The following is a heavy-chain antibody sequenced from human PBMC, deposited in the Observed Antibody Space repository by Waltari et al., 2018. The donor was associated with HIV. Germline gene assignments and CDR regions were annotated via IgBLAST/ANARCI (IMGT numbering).Heavy chain of an antibody. Sequence: EVQLVESGGGLVQPGGSLRLSCAASGFTFSSYWMHWVRQAPGKGLVWVSGMKSDGSSTSYRDSVKGLCTISRDNAKNTLYLQMNSLRAEDTAVYYCARGPYSGSLGDYWGQGTLVTVSS. D-gene: IGHD1-26*01. CDR2: MKSDGSST. V-gene: IGHV3-74*01. J-gene: IGHJ4*02. CDR1: GFTFSSYW. CDR3: ARGPYSGSLGDY.